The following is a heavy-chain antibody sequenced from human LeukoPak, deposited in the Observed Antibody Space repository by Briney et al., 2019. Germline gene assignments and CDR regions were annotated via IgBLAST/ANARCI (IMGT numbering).Heavy chain of an antibody. V-gene: IGHV3-74*01. D-gene: IGHD6-19*01. CDR1: GFTFSSYW. CDR3: ARAPAVAGSVGGLVD. J-gene: IGHJ4*02. CDR2: INSDESST. Sequence: SGGSLRLSCAASGFTFSSYWMHWVRHAPGKGLMWLSRINSDESSTSYADSVKGRFTISRDNAQNTLYLQMNSLRAEDTAVYYCARAPAVAGSVGGLVDWGQGTLVTVSS.